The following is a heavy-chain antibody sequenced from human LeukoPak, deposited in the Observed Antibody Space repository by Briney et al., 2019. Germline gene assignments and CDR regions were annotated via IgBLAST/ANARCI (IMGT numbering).Heavy chain of an antibody. D-gene: IGHD6-19*01. Sequence: GASVKVSCKASGGTFSSYAISWVRQAPGQGLEWMGGIIPIFGTANYAQKFQGRVTMTRDTSTSTVYMELSSLRFEDTAVYYCARARYSSGWRWFDPLGQGTLVTVSS. CDR2: IIPIFGTA. CDR3: ARARYSSGWRWFDP. V-gene: IGHV1-69*05. J-gene: IGHJ5*02. CDR1: GGTFSSYA.